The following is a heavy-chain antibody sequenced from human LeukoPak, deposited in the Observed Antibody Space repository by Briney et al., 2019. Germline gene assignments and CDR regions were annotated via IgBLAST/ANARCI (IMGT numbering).Heavy chain of an antibody. CDR2: INEDGSTT. CDR3: ARAEIVVVAAMDV. D-gene: IGHD2-15*01. CDR1: GFTFSSNW. Sequence: PGGSLRLSCAASGFTFSSNWMHWVRQAPGKGLVWVSRINEDGSTTNYADSVKGRSTIFRDNAKNTLYLQMNSLRAEDTAVYYCARAEIVVVAAMDVWGQGTTVTVSS. V-gene: IGHV3-74*01. J-gene: IGHJ6*02.